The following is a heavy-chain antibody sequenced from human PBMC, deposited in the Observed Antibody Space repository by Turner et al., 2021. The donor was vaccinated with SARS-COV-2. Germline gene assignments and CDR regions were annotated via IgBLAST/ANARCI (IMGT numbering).Heavy chain of an antibody. V-gene: IGHV4-39*01. Sequence: QLQLQESGPGLVKPSETLSLTCTVSGGSITSSTYYWGWIRQPPGKGLDWIGSILSSGSTYYNPSLKSRVTISVDTSKNQFSLKLTSVTAADTAVYYCARSYHTYYFDYWGQGTLGTVSS. D-gene: IGHD2-2*01. CDR2: ILSSGST. CDR1: GGSITSSTYY. CDR3: ARSYHTYYFDY. J-gene: IGHJ4*02.